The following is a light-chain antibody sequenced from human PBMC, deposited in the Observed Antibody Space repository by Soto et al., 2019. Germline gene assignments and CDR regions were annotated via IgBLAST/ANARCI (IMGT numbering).Light chain of an antibody. CDR3: HQYGIAPWT. V-gene: IGKV3-20*01. J-gene: IGKJ1*01. CDR1: QSVSSNY. CDR2: GAS. Sequence: EIVLTQSPGTLSLSPGERATLSCRASQSVSSNYLAWCQQKPGQAPRLLIYGASSRATGIPDRFSGSGSGTDFTLTISRLEPEDCAVYYCHQYGIAPWTFGQGTKVEIK.